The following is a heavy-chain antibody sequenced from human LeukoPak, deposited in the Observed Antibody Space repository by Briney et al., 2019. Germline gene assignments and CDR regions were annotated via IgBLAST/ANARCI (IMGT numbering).Heavy chain of an antibody. D-gene: IGHD3-22*01. V-gene: IGHV1-24*01. CDR1: GYTLTELS. Sequence: GASVKVSCKVSGYTLTELSMHWVRQAPGKGLEWMGGFDPEDGETIYAQKFQGRVTMTEDTSTDTAYMELSSLRSEDTAVYYCATDSSGYYYNCFDYWGQGTLVTVSS. CDR3: ATDSSGYYYNCFDY. CDR2: FDPEDGET. J-gene: IGHJ4*02.